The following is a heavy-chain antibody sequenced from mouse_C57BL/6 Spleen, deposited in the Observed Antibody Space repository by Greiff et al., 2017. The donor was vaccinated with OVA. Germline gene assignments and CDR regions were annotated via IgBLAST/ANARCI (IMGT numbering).Heavy chain of an antibody. CDR3: AREGYYGSSYWYCDV. CDR1: GFTFSDYG. Sequence: EVMLVESGGGLVKPGGSLKLSCAASGFTFSDYGMHWVRQAPEKGLEWVAYISSGSSTIYYADTVKGRFTISRDNAKNTLFLQMTSLRSEDTAMYYCAREGYYGSSYWYCDVWGTGTTVTVSS. V-gene: IGHV5-17*01. J-gene: IGHJ1*03. CDR2: ISSGSSTI. D-gene: IGHD1-1*01.